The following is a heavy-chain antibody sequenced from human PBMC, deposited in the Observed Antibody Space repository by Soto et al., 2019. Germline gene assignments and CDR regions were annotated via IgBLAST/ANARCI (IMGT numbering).Heavy chain of an antibody. CDR1: GYTFTGYY. J-gene: IGHJ6*02. V-gene: IGHV1-2*04. CDR3: ARWGNTLNDVRSMDYYGMDG. CDR2: INPNSGGT. D-gene: IGHD1-1*01. Sequence: ASVKVSCKASGYTFTGYYMHWVRQAPGQGLEWMGWINPNSGGTNYAQKFQGWVTMTRDTSISTAYMELSRLRSDDTAVYYCARWGNTLNDVRSMDYYGMDGRGQRTTVTGSS.